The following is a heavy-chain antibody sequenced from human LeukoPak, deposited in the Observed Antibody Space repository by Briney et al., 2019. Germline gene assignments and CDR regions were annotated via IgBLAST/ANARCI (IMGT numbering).Heavy chain of an antibody. CDR1: GYPISSGYY. D-gene: IGHD1-26*01. CDR2: IYHSEST. V-gene: IGHV4-38-2*01. CDR3: ARIYSGKGEIDY. Sequence: SETLSLTCAVSGYPISSGYYWGWIRQPPGKGLEWIGSIYHSESTYYNPSLKSRVTISVDTSKNQFSLKLTSATAADTAVYYCARIYSGKGEIDYWGQGTLVTVSS. J-gene: IGHJ4*02.